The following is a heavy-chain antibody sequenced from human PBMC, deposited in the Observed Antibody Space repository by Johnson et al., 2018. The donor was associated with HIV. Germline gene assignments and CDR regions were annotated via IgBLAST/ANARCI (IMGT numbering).Heavy chain of an antibody. V-gene: IGHV3-30*04. CDR2: ISYDGSNK. CDR3: ARVRALGWELLGAFDI. CDR1: GFTFSSYA. Sequence: QVQLVESGGDVVQPGRSLRLSCAASGFTFSSYAMHWVRQAPGKGLEWVAVISYDGSNKYYADSVKGRFTISRDNSKNTTYLQMNSLRAEDTALYYCARVRALGWELLGAFDIWGQGTMVTVSS. D-gene: IGHD1-26*01. J-gene: IGHJ3*02.